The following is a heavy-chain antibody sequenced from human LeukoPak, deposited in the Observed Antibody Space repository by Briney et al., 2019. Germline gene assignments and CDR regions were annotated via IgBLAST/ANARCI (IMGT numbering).Heavy chain of an antibody. CDR1: GGTFSSYA. D-gene: IGHD3-3*01. J-gene: IGHJ6*02. CDR3: ARDREDDFWSGYSLYYYGMDV. V-gene: IGHV1-69*04. Sequence: SVKVSCKASGGTFSSYAISWVRQAPGQGLEWMGRIIPILGIANYAQKFQGRVTITADKSTSTAYMELSSLRSEDTAVYYCARDREDDFWSGYSLYYYGMDVWGQGTTVTVSS. CDR2: IIPILGIA.